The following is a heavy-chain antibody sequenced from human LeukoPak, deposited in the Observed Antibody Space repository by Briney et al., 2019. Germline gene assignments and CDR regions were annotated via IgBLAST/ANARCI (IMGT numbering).Heavy chain of an antibody. CDR2: FRWRGGRT. Sequence: GGPLRLFCGAWGFTFSSYAMRWVRRARGKGGEGVSAFRWRGGRTYCGDSVKGRFTISRDNSKNTLYLQINSLRAEDTAVYYCATTQNTADLDYWGQGTLVTVSS. D-gene: IGHD5-18*01. CDR1: GFTFSSYA. V-gene: IGHV3-23*01. CDR3: ATTQNTADLDY. J-gene: IGHJ4*02.